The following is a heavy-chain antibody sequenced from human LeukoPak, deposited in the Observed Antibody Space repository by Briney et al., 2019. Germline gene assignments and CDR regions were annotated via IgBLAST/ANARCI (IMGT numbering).Heavy chain of an antibody. V-gene: IGHV3-33*01. CDR2: IWYDGSNK. J-gene: IGHJ3*02. D-gene: IGHD6-13*01. CDR1: VFTFSSYG. CDR3: ARNFGIAAVNDAFDI. Sequence: GRSLRLSCAASVFTFSSYGMHGVRQAPGKGLEWVAGIWYDGSNKYYADSVRGRFTISRDNSKNTLYLQMNSLRAEDTAVYYCARNFGIAAVNDAFDIWGQGTMVTVSS.